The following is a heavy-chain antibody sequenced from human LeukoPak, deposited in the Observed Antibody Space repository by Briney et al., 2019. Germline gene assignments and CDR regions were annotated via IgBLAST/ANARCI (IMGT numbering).Heavy chain of an antibody. V-gene: IGHV3-21*01. CDR3: ARPLMYYYGSETYFWFDP. CDR1: GFTFSTYS. D-gene: IGHD3-10*01. CDR2: ISTSSIYI. Sequence: GGSLRLSCAASGFTFSTYSMNWVRQAPGKGLEWISFISTSSIYIYYADSVKGRFTISRDNARNSLYLQMNSLRAEDTAVYYCARPLMYYYGSETYFWFDPWGQGTLVTVSS. J-gene: IGHJ5*02.